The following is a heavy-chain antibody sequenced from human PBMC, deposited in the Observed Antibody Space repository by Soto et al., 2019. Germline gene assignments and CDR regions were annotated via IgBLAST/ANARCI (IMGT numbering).Heavy chain of an antibody. CDR3: AAGEASSRNLAPYYLDF. CDR1: GGSMRNYF. D-gene: IGHD6-13*01. J-gene: IGHJ4*02. Sequence: SETLSLTCTVSGGSMRNYFWTWIRRPPGKGLEWIGYIHYSGTTSFFPSYNPSLRSRVTISEDTSKDQFSLKLLSVTTADTAVYFCAAGEASSRNLAPYYLDFWGQGTLVTVSS. V-gene: IGHV4-59*01. CDR2: IHYSGTT.